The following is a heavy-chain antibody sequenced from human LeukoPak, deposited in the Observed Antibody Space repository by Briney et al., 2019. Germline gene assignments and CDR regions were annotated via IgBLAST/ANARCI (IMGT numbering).Heavy chain of an antibody. CDR3: AKARYCSSTSCYANEGFDY. J-gene: IGHJ4*02. CDR2: IEGDGNRI. CDR1: GFTLSAYW. Sequence: GGSLRLSCAASGFTLSAYWMHWVRQAPGKGLMWVSRIEGDGNRITYADSVKGRFTISRDNAKNTLYLQMNSLRAEDTAVYYCAKARYCSSTSCYANEGFDYWGQGTLVTVSS. D-gene: IGHD2-2*01. V-gene: IGHV3-74*01.